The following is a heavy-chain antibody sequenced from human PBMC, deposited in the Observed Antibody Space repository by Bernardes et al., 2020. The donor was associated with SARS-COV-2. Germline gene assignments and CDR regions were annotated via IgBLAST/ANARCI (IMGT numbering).Heavy chain of an antibody. CDR1: GDSVTSYY. Sequence: LSLTCSVSGDSVTSYYWTWIRQPPGRGLEWLGYISYTRGPNYNPSLRSRVTMSVDTSKNQFSLKLTSVTVADTAVYFCARGYSYGHRTEFDYWGQGTLVTVSS. V-gene: IGHV4-59*02. CDR2: ISYTRGP. CDR3: ARGYSYGHRTEFDY. D-gene: IGHD5-18*01. J-gene: IGHJ4*02.